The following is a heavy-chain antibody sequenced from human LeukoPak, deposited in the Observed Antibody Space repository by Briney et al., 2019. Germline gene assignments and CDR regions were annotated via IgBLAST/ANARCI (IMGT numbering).Heavy chain of an antibody. V-gene: IGHV5-51*01. J-gene: IGHJ4*02. CDR2: IYPGDSDT. D-gene: IGHD3-22*01. CDR1: GYSFTSYW. Sequence: LGESLKISCKGSGYSFTSYWIGWVRQMPGKGLEWMGIIYPGDSDTRYSPSLQGQVTISADKSISTAYLQWSSLKASDTAMYYCASPDYYDSSGYSPGVGYWGQGTLVTVSS. CDR3: ASPDYYDSSGYSPGVGY.